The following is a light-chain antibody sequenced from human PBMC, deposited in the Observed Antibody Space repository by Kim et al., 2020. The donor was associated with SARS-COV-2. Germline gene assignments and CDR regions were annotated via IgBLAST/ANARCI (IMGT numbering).Light chain of an antibody. CDR2: DAS. CDR1: QGSRNY. J-gene: IGKJ2*01. V-gene: IGKV3-11*01. Sequence: LSPGKGAPLSCTAQQGSRNYVASDQKKPRQAPRLLIYDASNRATGIPARFSGSGSGKDFTLTISSLEADDVAVYYYQQRSNWPPYTFGQGTKLEIK. CDR3: QQRSNWPPYT.